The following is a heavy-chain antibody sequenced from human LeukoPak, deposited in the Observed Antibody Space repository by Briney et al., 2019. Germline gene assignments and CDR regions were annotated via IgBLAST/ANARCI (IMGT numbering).Heavy chain of an antibody. Sequence: ASVKVSCKASGYTFTTYGVSWVRQAPGQGLEWMGWINTYNGNTNYAQKLQGRVTMTTDTSTSTAYMDLRSLRSDDTALYYCARGKAVTTELTQYFHHWGQGTLVTVSS. CDR1: GYTFTTYG. CDR2: INTYNGNT. CDR3: ARGKAVTTELTQYFHH. J-gene: IGHJ1*01. V-gene: IGHV1-18*01. D-gene: IGHD4-11*01.